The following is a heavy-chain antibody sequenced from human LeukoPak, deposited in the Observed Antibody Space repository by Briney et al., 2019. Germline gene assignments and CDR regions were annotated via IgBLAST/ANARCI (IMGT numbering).Heavy chain of an antibody. Sequence: SETLSLTCTVSRYSIRSGYHWGWIRQPPGKGLEWIGSIYHSGSTYYNPSLKSRVTISVDTSKNQFSLKLSSVTAADTAVYYCARTRDGYNYYYYYYMDVWGKGTTVTISS. J-gene: IGHJ6*03. CDR1: RYSIRSGYH. V-gene: IGHV4-38-2*02. D-gene: IGHD5-24*01. CDR3: ARTRDGYNYYYYYYMDV. CDR2: IYHSGST.